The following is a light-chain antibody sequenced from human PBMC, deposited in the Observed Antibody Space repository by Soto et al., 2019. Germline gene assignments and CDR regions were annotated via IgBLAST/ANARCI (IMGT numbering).Light chain of an antibody. CDR1: QNISRT. V-gene: IGKV3D-15*01. CDR2: DAS. J-gene: IGKJ4*01. Sequence: DIVLTQSPDTLSVSPGDRATLSCRASQNISRTLAWYQQKSGQPPTLLIYDASTRHTGVPARFSGSGSGTEFPLTISSLQSEDFAVYYCQQYNNWPLTFGGGTTVEI. CDR3: QQYNNWPLT.